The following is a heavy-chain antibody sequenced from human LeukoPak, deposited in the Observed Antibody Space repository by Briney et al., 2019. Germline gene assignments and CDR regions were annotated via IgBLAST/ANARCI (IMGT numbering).Heavy chain of an antibody. D-gene: IGHD2-2*01. Sequence: GGSLRLSCAASGFTFSSYGMHWVRQAPGRGLEWVAFIRYDGSNKYYADSVKGRFTISRDNSKNTLYLQMNSLRPDDTAVYYCATDTSDSGPLDYWGQGTLVTVSS. CDR2: IRYDGSNK. J-gene: IGHJ4*02. CDR3: ATDTSDSGPLDY. CDR1: GFTFSSYG. V-gene: IGHV3-30*02.